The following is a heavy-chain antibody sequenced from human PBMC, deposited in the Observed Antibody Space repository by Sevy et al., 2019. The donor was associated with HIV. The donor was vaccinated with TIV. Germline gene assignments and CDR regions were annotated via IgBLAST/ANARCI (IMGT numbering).Heavy chain of an antibody. CDR3: ARDGGTVTTPGYFDY. CDR1: GGSISSGAYS. V-gene: IGHV4-30-2*01. CDR2: IFHTEST. D-gene: IGHD4-17*01. Sequence: SETLSLTCAVSGGSISSGAYSWNWIRQPPGKGLEWIGYIFHTESTYYNPSLKSRVTISVDRSKNQFSLKLTSVTAADSAVYYCARDGGTVTTPGYFDYWGRGTLVTVSS. J-gene: IGHJ4*02.